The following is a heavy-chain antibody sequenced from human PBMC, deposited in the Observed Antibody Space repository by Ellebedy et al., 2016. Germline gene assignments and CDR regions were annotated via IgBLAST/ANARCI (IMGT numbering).Heavy chain of an antibody. Sequence: GESLKISCVTSGFTLRNNVMNWVRQTPGKGLQWVSAISGRGNVTYYADSVKGRFTTFSDISTSTVSLQMNDLRVEDTAKYFCARGLRPLDYWGQGTQVTVS. CDR1: GFTLRNNV. J-gene: IGHJ4*02. V-gene: IGHV3-23*01. CDR2: ISGRGNVT. CDR3: ARGLRPLDY.